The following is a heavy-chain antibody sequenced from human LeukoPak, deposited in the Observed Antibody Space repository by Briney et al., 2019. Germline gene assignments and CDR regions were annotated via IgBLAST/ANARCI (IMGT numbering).Heavy chain of an antibody. J-gene: IGHJ3*02. CDR2: INPNSGGT. V-gene: IGHV1-2*02. D-gene: IGHD4-23*01. CDR1: GYTITGYY. Sequence: EASVKVSCKASGYTITGYYFHWVRQAPGQGLEWMGWINPNSGGTNCAQKFQGRVTMTRDTSITTTYMELSRLRSDDTAVFYCATTGYGGTYDAFDIWGQGTRVTVSS. CDR3: ATTGYGGTYDAFDI.